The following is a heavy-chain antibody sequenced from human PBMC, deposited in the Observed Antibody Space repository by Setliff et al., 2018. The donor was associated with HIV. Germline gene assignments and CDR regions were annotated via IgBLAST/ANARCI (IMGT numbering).Heavy chain of an antibody. CDR1: GASFSGYY. CDR3: ARVRLRVPPSIFDY. CDR2: INHSGIT. J-gene: IGHJ4*02. V-gene: IGHV4-34*01. D-gene: IGHD2-2*01. Sequence: PSETLSLTCAVYGASFSGYYWAWIRQSPGTGLEWIGEINHSGITNYNPTLKSRVTISTDTSKNQFSLRLNSVTAADTAVYYCARVRLRVPPSIFDYCGQGALVTVSS.